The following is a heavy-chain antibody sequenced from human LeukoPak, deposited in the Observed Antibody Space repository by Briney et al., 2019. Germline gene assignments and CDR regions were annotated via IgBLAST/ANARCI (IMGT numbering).Heavy chain of an antibody. J-gene: IGHJ4*02. CDR3: ARDRRSNYYDSSGYYDC. D-gene: IGHD3-22*01. CDR2: IHVGGST. V-gene: IGHV3-53*01. CDR1: GFTVSSNF. Sequence: GGSLRLSCAASGFTVSSNFMSWVRQAPGKGLEWVSVIHVGGSTYYADSVKGRFTISRDNSKNTLYLQMNSLRAEDTAVYYCARDRRSNYYDSSGYYDCWGQGTLVTVSS.